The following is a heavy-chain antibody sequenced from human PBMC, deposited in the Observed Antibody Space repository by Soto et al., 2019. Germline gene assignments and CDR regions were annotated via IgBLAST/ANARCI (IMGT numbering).Heavy chain of an antibody. D-gene: IGHD3-22*01. V-gene: IGHV3-23*01. J-gene: IGHJ4*02. CDR1: GFTFSSYA. Sequence: EVQLLASGGGLVQPGGSLRLSCAASGFTFSSYAMSWVRQAPGKGLEWVSAISGSGGSTYYADSVKGRFTISRDNSKNTLYLQMNSLRAEDTAVYYCAKDLELYYDSSGYFDYWGQGTLVTVSS. CDR2: ISGSGGST. CDR3: AKDLELYYDSSGYFDY.